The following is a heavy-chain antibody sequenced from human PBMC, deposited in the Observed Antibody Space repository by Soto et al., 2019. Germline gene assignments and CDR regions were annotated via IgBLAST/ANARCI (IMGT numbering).Heavy chain of an antibody. V-gene: IGHV1-46*01. CDR2: INPSGGST. J-gene: IGHJ3*02. CDR3: ARDRSTVTTLAAFDI. CDR1: GYTFTSYY. Sequence: QVQLVQSGAEVKKPGASVKVSCKASGYTFTSYYMHWVRQAPGQGLEWRGIINPSGGSTSYAQKFKGSVTMTMDTSTSTDDMELSSLRSEDTAVYYCARDRSTVTTLAAFDIWGQGTMVTVSS. D-gene: IGHD4-17*01.